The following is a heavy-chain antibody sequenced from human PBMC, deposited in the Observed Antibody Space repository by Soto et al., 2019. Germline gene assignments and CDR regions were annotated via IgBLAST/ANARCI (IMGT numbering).Heavy chain of an antibody. CDR3: ATESKIAVRVPGDD. V-gene: IGHV1-69*13. J-gene: IGHJ6*02. D-gene: IGHD6-6*01. CDR2: IIPIFGTA. Sequence: ASVKVSCKASGGTFSSYAISWVRQAPGQGLEWMGGIIPIFGTANYAQKFQGRVTITADESTSTTYMELSSLRSEDTAVYYCATESKIAVRVPGDDWGQGTTVTVSS. CDR1: GGTFSSYA.